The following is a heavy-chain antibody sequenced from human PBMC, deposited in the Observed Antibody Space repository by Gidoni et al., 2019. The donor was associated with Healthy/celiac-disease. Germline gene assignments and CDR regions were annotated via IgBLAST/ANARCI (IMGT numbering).Heavy chain of an antibody. J-gene: IGHJ5*02. V-gene: IGHV5-51*01. CDR3: ARGQLTNHYSKRWFDP. CDR2: IYPGDSDT. CDR1: GYSFTSYW. D-gene: IGHD4-4*01. Sequence: VQLVQSGAEVKKPGESLKISCKGSGYSFTSYWIGWVRQMPGKGLEWKGIIYPGDSDTRYSPSFQGQVTISADKSISTAYLQWSSLKASDTAMYYCARGQLTNHYSKRWFDPWGQGTLVTVSS.